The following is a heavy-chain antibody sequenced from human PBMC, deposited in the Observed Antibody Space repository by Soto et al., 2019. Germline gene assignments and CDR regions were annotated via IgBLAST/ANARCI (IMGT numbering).Heavy chain of an antibody. D-gene: IGHD7-27*01. Sequence: QVQLQESGPGLVKPSETLSLTCTVSDGAISSYSWSWIRQPPGKGLEWIGYLYYSGSTNYNPSLKSRVTISVDTAKIQFSRKLSSVTAADTAVYYGERVRREMAPSPGAFDDWGQGTLVTVS. CDR3: ERVRREMAPSPGAFDD. J-gene: IGHJ4*02. CDR2: LYYSGST. CDR1: DGAISSYS. V-gene: IGHV4-59*01.